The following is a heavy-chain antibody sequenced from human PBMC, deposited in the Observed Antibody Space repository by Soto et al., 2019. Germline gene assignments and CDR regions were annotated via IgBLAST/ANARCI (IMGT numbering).Heavy chain of an antibody. CDR2: IYHDGST. CDR1: GGSIITGDFS. D-gene: IGHD3-22*01. V-gene: IGHV4-30-2*01. CDR3: ARGRSTSGYPNFDP. J-gene: IGHJ5*02. Sequence: SSEILSLTCAVSGGSIITGDFSWNWIRQPPGKGLEWVGYIYHDGSTYYNPSLKGRATISVDRSKNYFSLKLSSVTAADTGVYFCARGRSTSGYPNFDPWGQGTLVTVSS.